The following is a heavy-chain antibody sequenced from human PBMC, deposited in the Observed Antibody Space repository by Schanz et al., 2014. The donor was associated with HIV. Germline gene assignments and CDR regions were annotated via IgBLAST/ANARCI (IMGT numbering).Heavy chain of an antibody. D-gene: IGHD3-9*01. CDR3: ARDNEERDIWTGNYYYYGMDV. CDR2: ISSGSDYT. J-gene: IGHJ3*01. CDR1: GFTFDSQS. V-gene: IGHV3-21*01. Sequence: EVQLVESGGGLVKPGGSLRLSCEASGFTFDSQSMNWVRQAPGKGLEWVSSISSGSDYTYYAESLTGRFTISRDNAKNSLFLHMNSLRAEDTAVYYCARDNEERDIWTGNYYYYGMDVWGQGTMVTVSS.